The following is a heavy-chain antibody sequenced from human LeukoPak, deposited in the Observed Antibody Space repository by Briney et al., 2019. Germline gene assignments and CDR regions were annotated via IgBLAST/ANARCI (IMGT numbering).Heavy chain of an antibody. Sequence: ASVKVSCKASGYTFTGYYMHWVRQAPGQGLEWMGRINPNSGGTNYAQKFQGRVTMTRDTSISTAYMELSRLRSDDTAVYYCARGGYYYGSGSYYNMVDWFDPWGQGTLVTVSS. CDR3: ARGGYYYGSGSYYNMVDWFDP. CDR1: GYTFTGYY. J-gene: IGHJ5*02. D-gene: IGHD3-10*01. V-gene: IGHV1-2*06. CDR2: INPNSGGT.